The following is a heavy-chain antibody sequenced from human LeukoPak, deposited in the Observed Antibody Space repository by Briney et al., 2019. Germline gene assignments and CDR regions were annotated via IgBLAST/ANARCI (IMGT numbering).Heavy chain of an antibody. CDR1: GFTFSSYA. J-gene: IGHJ3*02. V-gene: IGHV3-23*01. D-gene: IGHD6-19*01. Sequence: AGGSLRLSCAASGFTFSSYAMSWVRQAPGKGLEWVSAISGSGGSTYYADSVKGRFTISRDNSKNTLYLQMNSLRAEDTAVYYCANIAVAGPHHDAFDIWGQGTMVTVSS. CDR3: ANIAVAGPHHDAFDI. CDR2: ISGSGGST.